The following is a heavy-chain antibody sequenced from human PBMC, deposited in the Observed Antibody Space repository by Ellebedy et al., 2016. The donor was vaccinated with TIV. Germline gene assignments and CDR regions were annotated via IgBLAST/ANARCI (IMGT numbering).Heavy chain of an antibody. CDR3: GRDYRALGTMTLFYFDF. Sequence: GESLKISXAASGFTFSNYVMHWVRQAPGKGLEWVAVIWNDGSVEYYADSVKGRFTISRDNSKSTVDLQMNSLRAEDTGVYYCGRDYRALGTMTLFYFDFWGQGTLVTVSS. CDR2: IWNDGSVE. CDR1: GFTFSNYV. D-gene: IGHD1-7*01. V-gene: IGHV3-33*01. J-gene: IGHJ4*02.